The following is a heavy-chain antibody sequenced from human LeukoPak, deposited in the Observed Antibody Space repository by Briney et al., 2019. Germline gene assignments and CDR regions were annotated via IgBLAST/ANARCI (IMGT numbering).Heavy chain of an antibody. CDR3: ARDTRPAAPYIGYDY. CDR1: GFTVSSNY. CDR2: IYSGGST. J-gene: IGHJ4*02. D-gene: IGHD5-12*01. Sequence: GGSLRLSCAASGFTVSSNYMSWVRQAPGKGLDWVSVIYSGGSTYYADSVKGRFTISRDNSKNTLYLQMNSLRAEDTAVYYCARDTRPAAPYIGYDYWGQGTLVTVSS. V-gene: IGHV3-53*01.